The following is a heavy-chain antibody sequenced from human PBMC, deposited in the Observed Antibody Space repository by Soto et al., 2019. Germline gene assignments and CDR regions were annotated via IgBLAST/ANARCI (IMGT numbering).Heavy chain of an antibody. D-gene: IGHD3-22*01. V-gene: IGHV1-69*01. CDR2: IIPIFGTA. CDR3: TRDDSSGYSRNYFDY. CDR1: GGTFSSYA. Sequence: QVQLVQSGAEVKKPGSSVMVSCKASGGTFSSYAISWVRQAPGQGLEWMGGIIPIFGTANYAQKFQGRVTITADESTSTAYMELSSLRSEDTAVYYCTRDDSSGYSRNYFDYWGQGTLVTVSS. J-gene: IGHJ4*02.